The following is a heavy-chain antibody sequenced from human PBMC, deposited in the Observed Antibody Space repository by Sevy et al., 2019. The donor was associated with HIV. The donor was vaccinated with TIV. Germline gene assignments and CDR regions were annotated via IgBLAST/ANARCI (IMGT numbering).Heavy chain of an antibody. CDR2: INPNSGGT. V-gene: IGHV1-2*02. CDR3: ARVRYSNYEGLGY. CDR1: GYTFTGYY. D-gene: IGHD4-4*01. J-gene: IGHJ4*02. Sequence: ASVKVSCKASGYTFTGYYMHWVRQAPGQGLEWMGWINPNSGGTNYAQKFQGRVTMTRDTPISTAYMELSRLRSDDTAVYYCARVRYSNYEGLGYWGQGTLVTVSS.